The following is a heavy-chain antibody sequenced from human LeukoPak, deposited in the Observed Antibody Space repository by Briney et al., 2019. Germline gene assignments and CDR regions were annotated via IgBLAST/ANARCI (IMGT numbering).Heavy chain of an antibody. CDR2: IYYSGST. CDR3: ARHYGP. D-gene: IGHD3-10*01. Sequence: SETLSLTCTVSGVSISSSTYSWDWIRQPPGKGLEWIGCIYYSGSTHYNPSLKSRVSFSIDTSKNQFSLSLSSVTAADTAVYYCARHYGPWGQGTLVTVSS. V-gene: IGHV4-39*01. CDR1: GVSISSSTYS. J-gene: IGHJ5*02.